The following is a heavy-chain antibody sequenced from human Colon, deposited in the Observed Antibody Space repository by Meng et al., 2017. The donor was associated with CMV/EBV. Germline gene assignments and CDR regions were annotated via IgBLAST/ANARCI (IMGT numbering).Heavy chain of an antibody. CDR1: GFTFKNYV. V-gene: IGHV3-23*01. CDR3: ARNLVALSVTKPFDI. J-gene: IGHJ3*02. CDR2: VTHSGEMT. Sequence: GESLKISCAASGFTFKNYVLNWVRQAPGKGLEWVASVTHSGEMTYYADPVKGRFTVSRDNSMDTLYLQMTSLRAEDTALYFCARNLVALSVTKPFDIWGRGTMVTVSS. D-gene: IGHD2/OR15-2a*01.